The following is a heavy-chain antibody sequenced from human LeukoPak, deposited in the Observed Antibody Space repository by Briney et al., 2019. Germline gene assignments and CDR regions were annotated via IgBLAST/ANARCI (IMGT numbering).Heavy chain of an antibody. J-gene: IGHJ5*02. D-gene: IGHD2-2*03. CDR2: INHSGST. V-gene: IGHV4-34*01. CDR3: ASHGYCSSTSCYNWFDP. CDR1: GGSFSDYY. Sequence: PSETLSLTCAVYGGSFSDYYWSWIRQPPGKGLEWIGEINHSGSTNYNPSLKSRVTISVDTSKNQFSLKLSSVTAADTAVYYCASHGYCSSTSCYNWFDPWGQGTLVTVSS.